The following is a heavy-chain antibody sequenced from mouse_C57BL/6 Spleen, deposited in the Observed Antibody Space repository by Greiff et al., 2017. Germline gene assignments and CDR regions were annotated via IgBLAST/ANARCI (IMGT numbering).Heavy chain of an antibody. CDR2: IDPSDSYT. V-gene: IGHV1-69*01. J-gene: IGHJ1*03. D-gene: IGHD1-1*01. Sequence: QVQLQQPGAELVMPGASVKLSCKASGYTFTSYWLHWVKQRPGQGLEWIGEIDPSDSYTNYNQKFKGKSTLTVYKSSSTAYMQLSSLTSEDSAVYYCARGASYYGSNWYFDVWGTGTTVTVSS. CDR1: GYTFTSYW. CDR3: ARGASYYGSNWYFDV.